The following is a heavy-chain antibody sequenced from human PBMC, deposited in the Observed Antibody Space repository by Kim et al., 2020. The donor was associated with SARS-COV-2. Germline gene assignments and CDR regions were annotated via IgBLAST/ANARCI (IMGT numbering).Heavy chain of an antibody. J-gene: IGHJ4*02. CDR1: GFTFHDYG. V-gene: IGHV3-9*01. CDR2: ISWNSDMI. CDR3: AKHATSMGTTFDAYFDY. D-gene: IGHD4-17*01. Sequence: GGSLRLSCVVSGFTFHDYGLHWVRQAPGKGLEWVSGISWNSDMIGYADSVKGRFTISRDNAKNSLYLYLTRLRAEDTAVYYCAKHATSMGTTFDAYFDYWGQGTLVTVSS.